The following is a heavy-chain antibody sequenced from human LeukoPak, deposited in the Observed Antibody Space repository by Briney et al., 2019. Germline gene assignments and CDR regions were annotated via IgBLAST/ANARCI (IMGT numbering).Heavy chain of an antibody. J-gene: IGHJ6*04. CDR1: GFTFSSYE. Sequence: PGGSLRLSCAASGFTFSSYEMNWVRQAPGKGLEWVSYISSSSSTIYYADSVKGRFTISGDNAKNSLYLQMNSLRAEDTAVYYCAELGITMIGGVWGKGTTVTISS. V-gene: IGHV3-48*03. CDR3: AELGITMIGGV. CDR2: ISSSSSTI. D-gene: IGHD3-10*02.